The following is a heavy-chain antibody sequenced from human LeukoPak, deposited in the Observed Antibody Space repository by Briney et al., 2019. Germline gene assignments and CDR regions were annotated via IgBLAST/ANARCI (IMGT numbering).Heavy chain of an antibody. CDR1: GFTFSSYW. D-gene: IGHD6-19*01. CDR2: ISSSSSYI. Sequence: GGSLRLSCAASGFTFSSYWMHWVRQAPGKGLVWVSSISSSSSYIYYADSVKGRFTISRDNAKNSLYLQMNSLRAEDTAVYYCASGAVAVTDPMDVWGQGTTVTVSS. V-gene: IGHV3-21*01. CDR3: ASGAVAVTDPMDV. J-gene: IGHJ6*02.